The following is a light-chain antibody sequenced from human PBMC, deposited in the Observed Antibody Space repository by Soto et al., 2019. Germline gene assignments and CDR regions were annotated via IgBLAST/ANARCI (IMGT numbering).Light chain of an antibody. CDR2: KAS. CDR1: QTISSW. J-gene: IGKJ1*01. V-gene: IGKV1-5*03. CDR3: QHYNAFPWP. Sequence: DIQMTHSPSTLSGSVRDMVTITFRASQTISSWLALYQQKPGKAPKLLIYKASTLKSGVPSRFSGSGSGTDFTLTISSLQPEDCATYYCQHYNAFPWPFGQGTKVDIK.